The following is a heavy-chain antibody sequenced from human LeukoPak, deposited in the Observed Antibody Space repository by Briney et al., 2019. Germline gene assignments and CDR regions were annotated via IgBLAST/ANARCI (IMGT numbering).Heavy chain of an antibody. J-gene: IGHJ4*02. V-gene: IGHV3-23*01. Sequence: GGSLRLSCAASGFTFSSYGMSWVRQAPGKGLEWVSAITGGGGVTYYADSVKGRFTISRDNSKNTLYLQMNGLRAEDTALYYCAKRRRWPYYFDYWGQGTLVTVSS. CDR1: GFTFSSYG. D-gene: IGHD6-13*01. CDR3: AKRRRWPYYFDY. CDR2: ITGGGGVT.